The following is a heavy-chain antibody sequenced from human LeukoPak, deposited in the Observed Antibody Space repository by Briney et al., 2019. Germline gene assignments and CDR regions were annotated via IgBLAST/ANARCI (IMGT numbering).Heavy chain of an antibody. CDR3: ASVPTRYSSSWLHDY. D-gene: IGHD6-13*01. CDR1: GYTFTGYY. J-gene: IGHJ4*02. Sequence: EASVKVSCKASGYTFTGYYMHWVRQAPGQGLEWMGWINPNSGGTNYAQKFQGRVTMTRDTSISTAYMELSRLRSDDTAVYYCASVPTRYSSSWLHDYWGQGTLVTVSS. V-gene: IGHV1-2*02. CDR2: INPNSGGT.